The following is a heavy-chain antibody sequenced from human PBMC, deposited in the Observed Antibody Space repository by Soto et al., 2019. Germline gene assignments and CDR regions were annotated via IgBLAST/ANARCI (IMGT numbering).Heavy chain of an antibody. CDR1: GFTFSSYG. CDR3: AREVVRGEKEQSIDY. Sequence: GGSLRLSCAASGFTFSSYGMHWVRQAPGKGLEWVAVIWYDGSNKYYADSVKGRFTISRDNSKNTLYLQMNSLRAEDTAVYYCAREVVRGEKEQSIDYWGQGTLVTVSS. V-gene: IGHV3-33*01. D-gene: IGHD3-10*01. CDR2: IWYDGSNK. J-gene: IGHJ4*02.